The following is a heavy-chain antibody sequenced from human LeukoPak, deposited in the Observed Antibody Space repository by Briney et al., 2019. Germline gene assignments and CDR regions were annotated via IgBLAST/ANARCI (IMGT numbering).Heavy chain of an antibody. J-gene: IGHJ4*02. CDR1: GFTFSSYA. Sequence: GGSLRLSCSASGFTFSSYALHWVRQAPGKGLDYVSAITTNGVYTYYADSVKGRFTISRDNSKNTLYLQMSSLRTEDTAVYYCVRRPGGYDYVNFGGGGFDYWGQGTLVTVPS. D-gene: IGHD5-12*01. CDR3: VRRPGGYDYVNFGGGGFDY. CDR2: ITTNGVYT. V-gene: IGHV3-64D*06.